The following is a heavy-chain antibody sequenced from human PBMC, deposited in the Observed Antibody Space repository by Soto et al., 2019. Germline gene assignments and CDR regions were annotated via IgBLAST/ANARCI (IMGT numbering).Heavy chain of an antibody. V-gene: IGHV3-30-3*01. CDR2: ISYDGSNK. D-gene: IGHD1-26*01. J-gene: IGHJ4*02. Sequence: GGSLRLSCAASGFTFSSYARHWVRQAPGKGLEWVAVISYDGSNKYYADSVKGRFTISRDNSKNTLYLQMNSLRAEDTAVYYCARQWELLDYWGQGTLVTVSS. CDR1: GFTFSSYA. CDR3: ARQWELLDY.